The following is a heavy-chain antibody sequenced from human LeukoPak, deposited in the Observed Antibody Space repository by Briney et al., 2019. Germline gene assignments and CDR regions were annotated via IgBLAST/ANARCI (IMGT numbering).Heavy chain of an antibody. CDR3: AREILVLTGTKLYYFDY. D-gene: IGHD1-7*01. CDR1: GYNFTKHY. CDR2: INANDGGT. J-gene: IGHJ4*02. Sequence: ASVKVSCKASGYNFTKHYMHWVRQAPGQGLEWMGRINANDGGTQYAQHFQGRVTMTRDTSTNTAYMELSSLTSDDTALFYCAREILVLTGTKLYYFDYWGQGTLVTVSS. V-gene: IGHV1-2*06.